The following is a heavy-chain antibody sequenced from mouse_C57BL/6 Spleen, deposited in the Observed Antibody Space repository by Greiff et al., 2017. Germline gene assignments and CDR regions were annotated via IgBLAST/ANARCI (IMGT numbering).Heavy chain of an antibody. CDR2: IDPENGDT. CDR3: AAWLCYGRSSAWFDY. V-gene: IGHV14-4*01. D-gene: IGHD1-1*01. CDR1: GFNITDDY. Sequence: EVKLVESGAELVRPGASVKLSCTASGFNITDDYMHWVKQRPEQGLEWIGWIDPENGDTDYASKFQGKATITAATSSNTAYLQLSSLTSEDTAVYYGAAWLCYGRSSAWFDYWGQGTLVTVSA. J-gene: IGHJ3*01.